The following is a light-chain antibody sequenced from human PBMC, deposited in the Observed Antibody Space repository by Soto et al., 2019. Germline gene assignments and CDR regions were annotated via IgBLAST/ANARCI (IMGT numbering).Light chain of an antibody. CDR3: QQLNGYQLA. J-gene: IGKJ4*01. Sequence: DIQLTQSPSFLSASVGDTVTITCRASQGMSTYLAWYQQKPGKVPKLLIRSASTLQSGVPPRFSGGGSGTAFTLTISTIQPDDSGIYYCQQLNGYQLAFGGGTNVEIK. CDR2: SAS. CDR1: QGMSTY. V-gene: IGKV1-9*01.